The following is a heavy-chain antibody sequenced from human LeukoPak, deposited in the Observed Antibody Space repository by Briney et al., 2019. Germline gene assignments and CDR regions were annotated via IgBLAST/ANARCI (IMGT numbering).Heavy chain of an antibody. CDR3: ARALKRITMVRGVKARQHYYYYYMDV. J-gene: IGHJ6*03. CDR1: GYTFTSYG. V-gene: IGHV1-8*03. CDR2: MNPNSGNT. Sequence: ASVKVSCKASGYTFTSYGISWVRQAPGQGLEWMGWMNPNSGNTGYAQKFQGRVTITRNTSISTAYMELSSLRSEDTAVYYCARALKRITMVRGVKARQHYYYYYMDVWGKGTTVTVSS. D-gene: IGHD3-10*01.